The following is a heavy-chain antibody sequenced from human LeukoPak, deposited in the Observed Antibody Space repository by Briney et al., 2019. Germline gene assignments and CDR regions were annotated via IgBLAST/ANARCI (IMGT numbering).Heavy chain of an antibody. Sequence: SETLSLTCTVSGGSINGYYWSWIRQPAGKGLEWIGRIYTSGNSNYNPSLKSRVTMSLDTSKNQFSLKLSSVTAADTAVYYCARERNRVAAAGLLVPLFDYWGQGTLVTVSS. CDR3: ARERNRVAAAGLLVPLFDY. CDR2: IYTSGNS. D-gene: IGHD6-13*01. J-gene: IGHJ4*02. V-gene: IGHV4-4*07. CDR1: GGSINGYY.